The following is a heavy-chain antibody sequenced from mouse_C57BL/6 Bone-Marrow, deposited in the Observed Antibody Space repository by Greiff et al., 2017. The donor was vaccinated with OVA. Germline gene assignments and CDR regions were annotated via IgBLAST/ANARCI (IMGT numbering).Heavy chain of an antibody. CDR2: IYPGSGNT. CDR1: GYTFTDYY. Sequence: QVQLQQSGAELVRPGASVKLSCKASGYTFTDYYINWVKQRPGQGLEWIARIYPGSGNTYYNEKFKGKATLTAEKSSSTAYMQLSSLTSEDSAVYFSARGYYWYFDDWGTGTTVTVSS. J-gene: IGHJ1*03. V-gene: IGHV1-76*01. CDR3: ARGYYWYFDD. D-gene: IGHD2-2*01.